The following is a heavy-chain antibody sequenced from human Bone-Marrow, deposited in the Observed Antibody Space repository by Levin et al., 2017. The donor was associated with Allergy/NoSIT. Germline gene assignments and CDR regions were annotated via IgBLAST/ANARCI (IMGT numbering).Heavy chain of an antibody. V-gene: IGHV4-34*01. D-gene: IGHD3-10*01. CDR3: ATSMVRGVPEF. CDR1: GEPFSDYY. J-gene: IGHJ4*02. Sequence: SQTLSLTCAVYGEPFSDYYWSWIRQPPGKGLEWIAEIKYIGSTNYNPSLKSRITTSVDTSKKQFSLRLSSVTAADTAVYYCATSMVRGVPEFWGQGALVTVSS. CDR2: IKYIGST.